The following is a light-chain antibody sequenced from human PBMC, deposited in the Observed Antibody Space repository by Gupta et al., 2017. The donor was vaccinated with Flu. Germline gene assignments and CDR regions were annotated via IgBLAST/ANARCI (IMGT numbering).Light chain of an antibody. J-gene: IGLJ1*01. CDR3: QSYDSSLSGYV. CDR2: GNN. V-gene: IGLV1-40*01. Sequence: QSVLTQPPSVAGAPGQRVTIPCTGSSSNIGAGYDVHWYQQLPGTAPKLLIYGNNNPPSGVPDRFSGSKSGPSASLAITGLQAEDEADYYCQSYDSSLSGYVFGTGTKVTVL. CDR1: SSNIGAGYD.